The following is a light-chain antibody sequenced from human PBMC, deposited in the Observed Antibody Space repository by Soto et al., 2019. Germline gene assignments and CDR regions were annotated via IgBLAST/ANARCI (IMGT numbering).Light chain of an antibody. Sequence: EIVVTQSPATLSASPGERVTLSCRASQSFSTNSAWYQQKPGQAPRLLIYGAATRVTDIPARFSGSGSGTDFTLTISRLQSEDFGVYYCQQYKDWSSISFGQGTRLEIK. CDR2: GAA. CDR3: QQYKDWSSIS. CDR1: QSFSTN. J-gene: IGKJ5*01. V-gene: IGKV3-15*01.